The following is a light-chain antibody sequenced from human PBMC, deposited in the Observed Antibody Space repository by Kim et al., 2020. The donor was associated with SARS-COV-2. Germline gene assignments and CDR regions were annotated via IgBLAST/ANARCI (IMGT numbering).Light chain of an antibody. CDR3: QAWDSGHSV. Sequence: SVSPGQTASNTCSGDKLGYKYACGCEQKPGESPVLVFYQDSKRPSVRPERFSGANSRCTATLTNSGTQAMDESDYYCQAWDSGHSVFGGGTQLTVL. CDR1: KLGYKY. CDR2: QDS. V-gene: IGLV3-1*01. J-gene: IGLJ7*01.